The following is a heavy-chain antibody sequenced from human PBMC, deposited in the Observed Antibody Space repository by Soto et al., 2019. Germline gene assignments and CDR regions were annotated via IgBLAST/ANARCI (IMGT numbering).Heavy chain of an antibody. V-gene: IGHV1-18*01. CDR2: ITADRTNT. CDR3: AIGRSVNDY. J-gene: IGHJ4*02. CDR1: GYPFNSYG. Sequence: QVQLMQSGAEVKKPGASVKVSCKASGYPFNSYGISWVRQAPGQGLEWMGWITADRTNTNLAQKFQGRVTMTTDTSTNTDYMKLTNLMSDETAFYYGAIGRSVNDYWGQGTVVTVSS.